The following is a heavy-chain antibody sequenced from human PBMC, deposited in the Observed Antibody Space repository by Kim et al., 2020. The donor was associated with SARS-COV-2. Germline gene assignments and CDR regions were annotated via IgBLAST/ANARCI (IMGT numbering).Heavy chain of an antibody. V-gene: IGHV4-61*01. CDR2: IHYSGSS. Sequence: SETLSLTCTVSGGSISSGSFYWSWIRQPPGKGLEWIGYIHYSGSSDYNPSLKSRVTISVDSSKKQFSLRLSSVTPADTAVYFCARDVRTSTGYYTAFDPWGQGILVTVSS. D-gene: IGHD3-9*01. CDR1: GGSISSGSFY. J-gene: IGHJ5*02. CDR3: ARDVRTSTGYYTAFDP.